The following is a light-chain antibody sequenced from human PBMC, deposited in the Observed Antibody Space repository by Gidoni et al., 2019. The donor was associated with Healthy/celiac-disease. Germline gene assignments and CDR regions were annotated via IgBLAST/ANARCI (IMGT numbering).Light chain of an antibody. CDR3: QQSYSTPLT. V-gene: IGKV1-39*01. Sequence: DIQMPQSPSSLSASVGDRVTITCQASQGISSYLNWYQQKPGKAPKLLIYAASSLQTGVPSRFSGSGSGTDFTLTISSLQPEDFATYYCQQSYSTPLTFGGGTKVEIK. J-gene: IGKJ4*01. CDR1: QGISSY. CDR2: AAS.